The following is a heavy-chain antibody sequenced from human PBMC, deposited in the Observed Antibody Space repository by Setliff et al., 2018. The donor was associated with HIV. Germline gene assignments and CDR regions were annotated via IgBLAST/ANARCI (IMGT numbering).Heavy chain of an antibody. D-gene: IGHD3-10*01. J-gene: IGHJ2*01. Sequence: SETLSLTCAVSGYSIRSSYWWGWIRQPPGKGLEWIGYLYNSRGTYSNPSLKSRVTMSVDTSKNQFSLKVRSVTAVDTAVYYCARSALWFGKADWYVDLWGRGTLVTVSS. CDR2: LYNSRGT. V-gene: IGHV4-28*01. CDR3: ARSALWFGKADWYVDL. CDR1: GYSIRSSYW.